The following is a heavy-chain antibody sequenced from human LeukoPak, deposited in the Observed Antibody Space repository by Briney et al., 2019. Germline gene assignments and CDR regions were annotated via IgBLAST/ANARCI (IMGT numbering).Heavy chain of an antibody. V-gene: IGHV4-39*07. CDR3: ARVDIPIVGASLVGIY. D-gene: IGHD1-26*01. Sequence: PGGSLRLSCAASGFTFSIYSMNWVRQAPGKGLEWIGSIYYSGSTYYNPSLKSRVTISVDTSKNQFSLKLSSVTAADTAVYYCARVDIPIVGASLVGIYWGQGTLVTVSS. CDR2: IYYSGST. J-gene: IGHJ4*02. CDR1: GFTFSIYS.